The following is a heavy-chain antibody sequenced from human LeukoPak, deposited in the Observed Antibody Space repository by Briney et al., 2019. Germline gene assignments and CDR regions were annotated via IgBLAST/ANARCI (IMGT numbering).Heavy chain of an antibody. D-gene: IGHD1-26*01. V-gene: IGHV3-9*01. Sequence: PGRSLRLSCAASGFPFDDYAMHWVRQAPGKGMEWVSGISWNSGSIGYADSVKGRFTISRDNAKNSLYLQMNSLRAEDTALYYCAKAEWELPTQINFDYWGQGTLVTVSS. CDR3: AKAEWELPTQINFDY. CDR2: ISWNSGSI. CDR1: GFPFDDYA. J-gene: IGHJ4*02.